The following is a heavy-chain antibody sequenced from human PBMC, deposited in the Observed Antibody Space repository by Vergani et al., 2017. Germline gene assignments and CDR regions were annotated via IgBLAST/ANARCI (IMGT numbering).Heavy chain of an antibody. J-gene: IGHJ6*02. Sequence: EAHLVEWGGDLVKPGGSLRLSCEASGFPFIKAWMSWVRQAPGKGLEWVSAISGSGGSTYYADSVKGRFTISRDNSKNTLYLQMNSLRAEDTAVSYCAKYIYNTMVRGVIPGGMDVWGQGTTVTVSS. CDR3: AKYIYNTMVRGVIPGGMDV. CDR2: ISGSGGST. V-gene: IGHV3-23*04. D-gene: IGHD3-10*01. CDR1: GFPFIKAW.